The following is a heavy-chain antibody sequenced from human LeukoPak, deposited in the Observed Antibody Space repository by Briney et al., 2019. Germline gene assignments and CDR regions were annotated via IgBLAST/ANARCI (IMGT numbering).Heavy chain of an antibody. V-gene: IGHV3-7*03. J-gene: IGHJ4*02. D-gene: IGHD2-2*01. CDR1: GFTFRNYW. CDR2: IKQDGSEK. Sequence: GGSLRLSCAASGFTFRNYWMSWVRQAPGKGLEWVANIKQDGSEKYYVDSVKGRFTISRDNSKNTLYLQMNSLRAEDTAVYYCAKDLRYCSSTSCRGGGYWGQGTLVTVSS. CDR3: AKDLRYCSSTSCRGGGY.